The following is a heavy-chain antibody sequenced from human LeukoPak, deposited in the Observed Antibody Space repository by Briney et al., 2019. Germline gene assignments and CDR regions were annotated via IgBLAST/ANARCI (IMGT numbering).Heavy chain of an antibody. CDR2: INPNSGGT. CDR1: GYTFTGYY. V-gene: IGHV1-2*02. Sequence: ASVKVSCKASGYTFTGYYMHWVRQAPGQGLEWMGWINPNSGGTNYAQKFQGRVTMTRDTSISTAYMELSRLRSDDTAVYYCARRYSSGWSNYYYYMDVWAKGPRSPSP. CDR3: ARRYSSGWSNYYYYMDV. J-gene: IGHJ6*03. D-gene: IGHD6-19*01.